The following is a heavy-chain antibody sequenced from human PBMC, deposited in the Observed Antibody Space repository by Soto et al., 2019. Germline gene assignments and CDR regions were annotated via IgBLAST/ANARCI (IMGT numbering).Heavy chain of an antibody. CDR2: LSGSGTST. CDR3: AKATTNGGWFNPFDS. CDR1: GFSFVNYA. D-gene: IGHD6-19*01. V-gene: IGHV3-23*01. J-gene: IGHJ4*02. Sequence: TGGSLRLSCVASGFSFVNYAMNWVRQAPGKGLEWVSGLSGSGTSTYYADSVKGRFTISRDNSRDTLFLQMNSLTADDTAVYYCAKATTNGGWFNPFDSWGQGALVTVSS.